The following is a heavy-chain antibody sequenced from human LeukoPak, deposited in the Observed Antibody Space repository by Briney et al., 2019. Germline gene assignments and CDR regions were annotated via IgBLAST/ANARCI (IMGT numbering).Heavy chain of an antibody. CDR3: ARARNDYDSNGFSLLDY. V-gene: IGHV3-33*01. Sequence: GTSLRLPCAASGNSFSSHGMHWVSHAPTKGLEWVAVIWYDGSNIYYTDSVKGRFTISRDNSKNTLYLQMNSLRAEDTALYYCARARNDYDSNGFSLLDYWGQGTLVTVSS. J-gene: IGHJ4*02. CDR2: IWYDGSNI. D-gene: IGHD3-22*01. CDR1: GNSFSSHG.